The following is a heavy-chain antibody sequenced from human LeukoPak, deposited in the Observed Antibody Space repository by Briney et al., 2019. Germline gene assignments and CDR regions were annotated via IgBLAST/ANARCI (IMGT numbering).Heavy chain of an antibody. CDR2: IYHSGST. CDR1: GGSISSSNW. Sequence: PSETLSLTCTVSGGSISSSNWWSWVRQPPGKGLEWIGEIYHSGSTNYNPSLKSRVTISVDKSKNQFSLKLSSVTAADTAVYYCARSPRYSGYDSYYYYYGMDVWGQGTTVTVSS. V-gene: IGHV4-4*02. J-gene: IGHJ6*02. CDR3: ARSPRYSGYDSYYYYYGMDV. D-gene: IGHD5-12*01.